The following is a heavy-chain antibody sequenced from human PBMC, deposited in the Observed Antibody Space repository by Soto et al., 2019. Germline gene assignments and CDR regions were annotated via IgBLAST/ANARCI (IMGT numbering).Heavy chain of an antibody. CDR3: ARARDSGWPGTGAFDI. CDR2: ISYDGSNK. Sequence: GGSLRLSCAASGFTFSSYAMHWVRQAPGKGLEWVAVISYDGSNKYYADSVKGRFTISRDNSKNTLYLQMNSLRAEDTAVYCGARARDSGWPGTGAFDIWGQGTMVTVSS. D-gene: IGHD6-19*01. V-gene: IGHV3-30*04. CDR1: GFTFSSYA. J-gene: IGHJ3*02.